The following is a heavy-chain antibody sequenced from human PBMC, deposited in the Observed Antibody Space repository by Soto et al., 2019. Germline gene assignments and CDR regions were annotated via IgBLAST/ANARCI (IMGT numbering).Heavy chain of an antibody. CDR2: TTASGSLT. J-gene: IGHJ4*02. CDR3: GMATGGWY. CDR1: GFTFNAHA. Sequence: EVQLLESGGGLAQPGGSLRLSCVASGFTFNAHAMSWIRQAPGKGLEWVSSTTASGSLTDYAGSVKGRFTISRDNSKNTVFLQMNSLRVEDAAVYYCGMATGGWYWGQGARVTGSS. D-gene: IGHD5-12*01. V-gene: IGHV3-23*01.